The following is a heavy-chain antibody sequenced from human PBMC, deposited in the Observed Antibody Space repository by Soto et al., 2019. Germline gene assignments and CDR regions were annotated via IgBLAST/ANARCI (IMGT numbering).Heavy chain of an antibody. J-gene: IGHJ4*02. CDR3: AKAAAIAAAGWAYFDY. CDR2: IGGRGGNT. D-gene: IGHD6-13*01. Sequence: EVHLLESGGGLVQRGGSLRLSCVASGFTFNNYAMNWVRQAPGKGLEWVSNIGGRGGNTFYADSMRGRFTISRDNSKNTVYLQMNSLRAEDTAVYYCAKAAAIAAAGWAYFDYWGQGTLVTVSS. V-gene: IGHV3-23*01. CDR1: GFTFNNYA.